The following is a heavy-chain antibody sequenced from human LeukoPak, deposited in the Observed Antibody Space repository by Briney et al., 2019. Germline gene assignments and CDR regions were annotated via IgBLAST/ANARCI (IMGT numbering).Heavy chain of an antibody. V-gene: IGHV3-23*01. CDR3: AKDRAYGTSWYGCSTP. J-gene: IGHJ5*02. CDR1: GFTLSSYA. D-gene: IGHD6-13*01. Sequence: GGSLRLSCAASGFTLSSYAMSWVRQAPGKGLEWVSAISDTGNTYHADSVKGRFTISRDSSKNTLYLQMNSLRAEDTAVYYCAKDRAYGTSWYGCSTPWGQGTLVTVSS. CDR2: ISDTGNT.